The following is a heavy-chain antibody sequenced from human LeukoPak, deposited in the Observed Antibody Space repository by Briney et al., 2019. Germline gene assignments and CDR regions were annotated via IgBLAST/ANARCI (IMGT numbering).Heavy chain of an antibody. J-gene: IGHJ6*02. CDR1: VYTFTGTV. V-gene: IGHV1-18*01. Sequence: ASVRVSCMPSVYTFTGTVPSWVRQAPGQGLQWMGWLSAFIGNTNYAQKLQGTVTMTTDTSTSTAYMELRSLRSDDTAVYYCARDYGTGTHVRMDVWGQGTTVTVSS. D-gene: IGHD1-7*01. CDR3: ARDYGTGTHVRMDV. CDR2: LSAFIGNT.